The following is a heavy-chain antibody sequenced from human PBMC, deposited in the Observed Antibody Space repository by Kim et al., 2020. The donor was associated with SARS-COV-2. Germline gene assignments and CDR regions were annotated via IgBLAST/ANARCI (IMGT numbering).Heavy chain of an antibody. Sequence: SETLSLTCAVYGGSFSGYYWSWIRQPPGKGLEWIGEINHSGSTNYNPSLKSRVTISVDTSKNQFSLKLSSVTAADTAVYYCARVGKPPGYSYGFRASWYWYFDLWGRGTLVTVSS. J-gene: IGHJ2*01. CDR3: ARVGKPPGYSYGFRASWYWYFDL. CDR2: INHSGST. CDR1: GGSFSGYY. D-gene: IGHD5-18*01. V-gene: IGHV4-34*01.